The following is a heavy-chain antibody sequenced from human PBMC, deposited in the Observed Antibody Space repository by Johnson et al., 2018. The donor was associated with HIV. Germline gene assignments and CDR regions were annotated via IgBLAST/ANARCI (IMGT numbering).Heavy chain of an antibody. CDR3: ARDAPYCSGGTCYSDAFDI. J-gene: IGHJ3*02. Sequence: VQLVESGGGLVQPGGSLRLSCAASGFTFSSYAMSWVRQAPGQGLEWVSAISGSGGSTYYPGSVKGRFTLSRDNAKRSLYVEMNSLRAEDTAVYYCARDAPYCSGGTCYSDAFDIWGQGTMVTVSS. V-gene: IGHV3-23*04. CDR2: ISGSGGST. CDR1: GFTFSSYA. D-gene: IGHD2-15*01.